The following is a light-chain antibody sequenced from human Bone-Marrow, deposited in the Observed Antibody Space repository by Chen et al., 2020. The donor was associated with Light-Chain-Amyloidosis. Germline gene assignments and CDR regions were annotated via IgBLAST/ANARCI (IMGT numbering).Light chain of an antibody. CDR2: YKSDSNK. CDR1: SDIYVAAYR. V-gene: IGLV5-45*01. J-gene: IGLJ3*02. CDR3: MIWHNSQGV. Sequence: QAVLTQPASLSASPGSSASLTCTLRSDIYVAAYRIYWYQQKPGSPPRYLLRYKSDSNKQKGSGVPIRFSGSKDVSANAGNLRISGLQSEDGSDYYCMIWHNSQGVFGGGTKLTVL.